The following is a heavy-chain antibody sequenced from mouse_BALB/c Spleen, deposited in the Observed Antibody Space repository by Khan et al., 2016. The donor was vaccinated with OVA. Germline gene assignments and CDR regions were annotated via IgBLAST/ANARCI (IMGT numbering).Heavy chain of an antibody. D-gene: IGHD1-1*01. J-gene: IGHJ3*01. CDR2: ISGGSSTI. V-gene: IGHV5-17*02. CDR3: VIDYYGGSYVAY. CDR1: GFTFSNCG. Sequence: EVELVESGGGLVQPGGSRKLSCAASGFTFSNCGMHWFRQAPEKGLEWVAYISGGSSTIYYADTVKGRFTISRDNPKNTLFLQMTSLRSEDTAMYYCVIDYYGGSYVAYWGQGTLVTVSA.